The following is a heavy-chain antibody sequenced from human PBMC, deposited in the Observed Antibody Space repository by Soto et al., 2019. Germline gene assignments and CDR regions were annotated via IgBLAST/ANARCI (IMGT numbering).Heavy chain of an antibody. CDR1: GGTFSSYT. J-gene: IGHJ4*02. CDR3: ATVGIAAAAFDY. CDR2: IIPILGIA. V-gene: IGHV1-69*02. Sequence: QVQLVQSGAEVKKPGSSVKVSCKASGGTFSSYTISWVRQAPGQGLEWMGRIIPILGIANYAQKFQGRATITADKSTSTAYMELSSLRSEDTAVYYCATVGIAAAAFDYCVQGTLVTVSS. D-gene: IGHD6-13*01.